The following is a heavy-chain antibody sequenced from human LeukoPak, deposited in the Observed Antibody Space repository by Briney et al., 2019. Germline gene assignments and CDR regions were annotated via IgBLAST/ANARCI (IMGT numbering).Heavy chain of an antibody. Sequence: AGGSLRLSCAASGFTFSSYAMHWVRQAPGKGLEWVAVISYDGSNKYYADSVKGRFTISRDNSKNTLYLQMNSLRAEDTAVYYCAKRGTVTLPGQYYYYYYMDVWGKGTTVTISS. CDR3: AKRGTVTLPGQYYYYYYMDV. D-gene: IGHD4-17*01. CDR1: GFTFSSYA. V-gene: IGHV3-30*04. CDR2: ISYDGSNK. J-gene: IGHJ6*03.